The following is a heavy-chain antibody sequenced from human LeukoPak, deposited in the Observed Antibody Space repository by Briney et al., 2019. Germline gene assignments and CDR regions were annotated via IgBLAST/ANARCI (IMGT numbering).Heavy chain of an antibody. CDR1: GFTFSSYA. CDR3: ATDPNLGYCSGTSCSTAGY. Sequence: PGGSLRLSCAASGFTFSSYAMSWVCQAPGKGLEWVSAISGSGGSTYYADSVKGRFTISRDNSKNTLYLQMNSLRAEDTAVYYCATDPNLGYCSGTSCSTAGYWGQGTLVTVSS. J-gene: IGHJ4*02. D-gene: IGHD2-2*01. CDR2: ISGSGGST. V-gene: IGHV3-23*01.